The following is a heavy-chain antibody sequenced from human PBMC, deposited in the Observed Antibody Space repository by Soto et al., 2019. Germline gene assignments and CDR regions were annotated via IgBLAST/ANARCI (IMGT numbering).Heavy chain of an antibody. Sequence: GASVKVSCKASGYTFTSYYMHWVRQAPGQGLEWMGIINPSGGSTSHAQKFQGRGTMTRDTSTSTVYMEVSSLRSEDTAVYYCARDGGGNSVLYYYGMDVWGQGTTVTVSS. J-gene: IGHJ6*02. V-gene: IGHV1-46*01. CDR2: INPSGGST. D-gene: IGHD2-21*02. CDR1: GYTFTSYY. CDR3: ARDGGGNSVLYYYGMDV.